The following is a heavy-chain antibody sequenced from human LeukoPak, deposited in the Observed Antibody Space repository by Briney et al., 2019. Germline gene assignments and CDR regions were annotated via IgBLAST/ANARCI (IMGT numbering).Heavy chain of an antibody. CDR3: ARGRRELKYGPDY. D-gene: IGHD2/OR15-2a*01. V-gene: IGHV4-4*02. Sequence: PSGTLSLTCAVSGGSISSSNWWSWVRQPPGKGLEWIGEIYHSGSTNYNPSLKSRVTISVDKSKNQFSLGLSSVTAADTAVYYCARGRRELKYGPDYWGQGTVVTVSS. J-gene: IGHJ4*02. CDR1: GGSISSSNW. CDR2: IYHSGST.